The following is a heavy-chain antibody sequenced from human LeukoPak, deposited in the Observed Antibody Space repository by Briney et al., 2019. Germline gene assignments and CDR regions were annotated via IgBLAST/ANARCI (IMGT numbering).Heavy chain of an antibody. V-gene: IGHV3-9*01. CDR2: ISWNSGSI. J-gene: IGHJ4*02. CDR1: GFTFDDYA. Sequence: PGGSLRLSCAASGFTFDDYAMHWVRQAPGKGLEWVSGISWNSGSIGYADSVKGRFTTSRDNSKNTLFLQMNSLRAEDTAVYYCAKLSLSGRSQSADYWGQGTLVTVSS. D-gene: IGHD3-10*01. CDR3: AKLSLSGRSQSADY.